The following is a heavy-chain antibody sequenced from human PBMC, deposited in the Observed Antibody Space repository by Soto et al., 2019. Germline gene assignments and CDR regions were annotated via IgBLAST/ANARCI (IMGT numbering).Heavy chain of an antibody. CDR3: AKVVGRIVGATTGPLDI. J-gene: IGHJ3*02. CDR1: GFTYNA. V-gene: IGHV3-23*01. CDR2: FGHDGQST. Sequence: EVQLLESGGGLVQPGGSLRLSCLASGFTYNAINWVRQAPGKGLEWVSGFGHDGQSTYYIASVRGRFTLSRDNSKNMIYLEMNSLRAEDTAVYSCAKVVGRIVGATTGPLDIWGHGTIVRVSS. D-gene: IGHD1-26*01.